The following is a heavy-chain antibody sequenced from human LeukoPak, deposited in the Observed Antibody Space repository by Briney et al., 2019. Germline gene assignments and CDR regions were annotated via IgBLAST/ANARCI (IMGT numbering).Heavy chain of an antibody. CDR1: GFTFSSYA. V-gene: IGHV3-23*01. D-gene: IGHD3-22*01. CDR2: ISGSGGST. J-gene: IGHJ4*02. Sequence: GGSLRLSCAASGFTFSSYAMSWVRQAPGKGLEWVSAISGSGGSTYYADSVKGRFTISRDNSKNTLYLQMNSLRAEDTAVYYCAKSPGYYDSSGSFIDYWGQRTLVTVSS. CDR3: AKSPGYYDSSGSFIDY.